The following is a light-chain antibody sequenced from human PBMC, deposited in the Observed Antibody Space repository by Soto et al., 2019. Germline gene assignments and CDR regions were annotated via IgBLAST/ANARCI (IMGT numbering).Light chain of an antibody. Sequence: QSPLTQPRSVSGSPGQSVSISCTGARSDVGGYDYVSWYQQHPDKAPKVIIYDVIKRPSGVPDRFSGSKSGNTASLTISGLQSDDEADYYCCSYAGSYSYVFGPGTKVTVL. CDR3: CSYAGSYSYV. CDR1: RSDVGGYDY. J-gene: IGLJ1*01. CDR2: DVI. V-gene: IGLV2-11*01.